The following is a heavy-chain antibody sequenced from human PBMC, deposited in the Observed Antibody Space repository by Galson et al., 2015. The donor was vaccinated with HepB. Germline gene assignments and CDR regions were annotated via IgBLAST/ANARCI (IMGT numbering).Heavy chain of an antibody. J-gene: IGHJ4*02. V-gene: IGHV1-46*04. CDR1: GYTFTSYY. Sequence: SVKVSCKASGYTFTSYYMHWVRQAPGQGLEWMGIINPSGGSTSYAQKLQGRVTMTRDTSTSTVYMELSSLRSEDTAVCYCARASYYYDSSGYYPYWGQGTLVTVSS. CDR2: INPSGGST. D-gene: IGHD3-22*01. CDR3: ARASYYYDSSGYYPY.